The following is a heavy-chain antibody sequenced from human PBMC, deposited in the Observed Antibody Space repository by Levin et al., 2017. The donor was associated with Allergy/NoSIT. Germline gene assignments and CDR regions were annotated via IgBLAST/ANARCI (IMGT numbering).Heavy chain of an antibody. Sequence: GESLKISCAASGFTFSSYAMSWVRQAPGKGPEWVSGIATSGSTFYADPVRGRCTISRDNSKNTLYLQLNSLRAEDTAVYYCAKGGAAVGIPFHDYWGQGTLVTVSS. D-gene: IGHD6-13*01. CDR1: GFTFSSYA. J-gene: IGHJ4*02. CDR2: IATSGST. V-gene: IGHV3-23*01. CDR3: AKGGAAVGIPFHDY.